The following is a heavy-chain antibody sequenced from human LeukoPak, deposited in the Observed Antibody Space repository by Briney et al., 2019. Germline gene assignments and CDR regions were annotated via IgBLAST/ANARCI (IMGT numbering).Heavy chain of an antibody. V-gene: IGHV1-18*01. CDR2: ISAYNGNT. CDR1: GYTFTSYG. D-gene: IGHD3-22*01. CDR3: ARDSDYYDSSGYYALPTGY. J-gene: IGHJ4*02. Sequence: ASVKLSCKASGYTFTSYGISWVRQAPGQGLEWMGWISAYNGNTNYAQKLQGRVTMTTDTSTSTAYMELRSLRSDDTAVYYCARDSDYYDSSGYYALPTGYWGQGTLVTVSS.